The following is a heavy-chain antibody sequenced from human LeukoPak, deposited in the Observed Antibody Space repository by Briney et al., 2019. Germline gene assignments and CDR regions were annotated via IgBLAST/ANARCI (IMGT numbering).Heavy chain of an antibody. V-gene: IGHV5-51*01. Sequence: GESLKIPFKGSGYSFTSYWIGWVRQMPGKGLEWMGIIYPGDSDTRYSPSFQGQVTISADKSISTAYLQWSSLKASDTAMYYCARQCCMVGGTIDYWGQGNLVTVSS. J-gene: IGHJ4*02. D-gene: IGHD1-26*01. CDR2: IYPGDSDT. CDR1: GYSFTSYW. CDR3: ARQCCMVGGTIDY.